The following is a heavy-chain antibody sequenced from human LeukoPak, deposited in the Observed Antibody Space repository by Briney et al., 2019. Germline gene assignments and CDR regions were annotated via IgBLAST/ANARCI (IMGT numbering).Heavy chain of an antibody. CDR2: INHSGST. D-gene: IGHD4-17*01. CDR3: ARDYGVN. V-gene: IGHV4-34*01. CDR1: GGSFSGCY. J-gene: IGHJ4*02. Sequence: ASETLSLTCAVYGGSFSGCYWSWIRQPPGKGLEWIGEINHSGSTNYNPSLKSRVTISVDTSKNQFSLKLSSVTAADTAVYYCARDYGVNWGQGTLVTVSS.